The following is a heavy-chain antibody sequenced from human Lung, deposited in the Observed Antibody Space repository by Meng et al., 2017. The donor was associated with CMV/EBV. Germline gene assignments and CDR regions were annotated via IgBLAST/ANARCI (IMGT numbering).Heavy chain of an antibody. CDR3: ARVGPFDFWSGYSGPDSYNWFDP. V-gene: IGHV3-21*01. Sequence: SCAASGFTFRSYSMNWVRQAPGKGLEWVSSISSSSSYIYYADSVKGRFTISRDNAKNSLYLQMNSLRAEDTAVYYCARVGPFDFWSGYSGPDSYNWFDPWXQGTLVTVSS. CDR1: GFTFRSYS. J-gene: IGHJ5*02. CDR2: ISSSSSYI. D-gene: IGHD3-3*01.